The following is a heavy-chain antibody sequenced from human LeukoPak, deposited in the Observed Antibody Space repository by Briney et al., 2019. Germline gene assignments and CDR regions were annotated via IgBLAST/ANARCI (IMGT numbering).Heavy chain of an antibody. CDR3: AKGSMGRGPDY. Sequence: GGSLRLSCAASGFTFSSYWMHWVRQAPGRGLVWVSRIKYDGSSTNYADSVKGRFTIFRDNSKNTMYLQMNSLRAEDTAAYYCAKGSMGRGPDYWGQGTLATVSS. V-gene: IGHV3-74*01. CDR2: IKYDGSST. D-gene: IGHD3-10*01. J-gene: IGHJ4*02. CDR1: GFTFSSYW.